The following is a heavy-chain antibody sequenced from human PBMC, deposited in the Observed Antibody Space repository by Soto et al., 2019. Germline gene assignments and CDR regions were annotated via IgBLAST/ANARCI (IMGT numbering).Heavy chain of an antibody. J-gene: IGHJ4*02. CDR3: ARGYSYTQPVFDY. Sequence: GGSLRLSCVASGFPFSAYAMNWVRQTPGKGLEWVCGIGGSGTTIYCADSVKGRFTISRDNFKNTLYLQMNSLRAEDTAVYYCARGYSYTQPVFDYWGLGTLVTVSS. CDR1: GFPFSAYA. V-gene: IGHV3-23*01. CDR2: IGGSGTTI. D-gene: IGHD5-18*01.